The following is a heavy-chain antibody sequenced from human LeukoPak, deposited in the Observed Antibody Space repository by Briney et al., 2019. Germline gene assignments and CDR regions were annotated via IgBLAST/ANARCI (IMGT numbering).Heavy chain of an antibody. CDR2: VRNDGSNE. CDR1: GFTFRSYG. CDR3: AKLRSYWGNFDY. V-gene: IGHV3-30*02. J-gene: IGHJ4*02. Sequence: GGSLRLSCTASGFTFRSYGMHWVRQAPGKGLEWVAFVRNDGSNEYYTDSVKGRFTISRDNSKNTLALQMNSLRAEDTAVYYCAKLRSYWGNFDYWGQGTLVTVSS. D-gene: IGHD3-10*01.